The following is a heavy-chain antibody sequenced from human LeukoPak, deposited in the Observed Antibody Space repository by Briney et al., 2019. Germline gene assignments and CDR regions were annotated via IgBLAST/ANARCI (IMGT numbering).Heavy chain of an antibody. J-gene: IGHJ5*02. Sequence: GGSLRLSCAASGFTFDDYAMHWVRQAPGKGLEWVAFIRYDGSNKYYADSVKGRFTISRDNSKNTLYLQMNSLRAEDTAVYYCAKEVGSSPEGWFDPWGQGTLVTVSS. CDR1: GFTFDDYA. CDR2: IRYDGSNK. V-gene: IGHV3-30*02. D-gene: IGHD1-26*01. CDR3: AKEVGSSPEGWFDP.